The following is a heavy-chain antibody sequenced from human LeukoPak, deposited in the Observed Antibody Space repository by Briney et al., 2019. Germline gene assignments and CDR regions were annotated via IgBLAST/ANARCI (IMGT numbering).Heavy chain of an antibody. CDR3: ARDARRGVELKAFDI. CDR1: GYTFTSYD. Sequence: ASVKVSCKASGYTFTSYDINWVRQGTGQGLEWMGWMNPNSGNTGYAQKFQGRVTMTRNTSISTAYMELSSLRSEDTAVYYCARDARRGVELKAFDIWGQGTMVTVSS. CDR2: MNPNSGNT. V-gene: IGHV1-8*01. J-gene: IGHJ3*02. D-gene: IGHD1-7*01.